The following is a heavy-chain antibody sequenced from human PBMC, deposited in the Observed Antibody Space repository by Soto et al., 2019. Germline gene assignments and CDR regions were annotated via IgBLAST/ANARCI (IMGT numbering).Heavy chain of an antibody. Sequence: QVQLQQWGAGLLKPSETLSLTCAVYGGSFSGYYWSWIRQPPGKGLEWIGEINQSGSTNYNPPLKSRVTISVDTSKTQFSLKLTSVTAADTAVYYCARLYSSSWSPFEYWGQGTLVTVSS. V-gene: IGHV4-34*01. CDR3: ARLYSSSWSPFEY. D-gene: IGHD6-13*01. J-gene: IGHJ4*02. CDR1: GGSFSGYY. CDR2: INQSGST.